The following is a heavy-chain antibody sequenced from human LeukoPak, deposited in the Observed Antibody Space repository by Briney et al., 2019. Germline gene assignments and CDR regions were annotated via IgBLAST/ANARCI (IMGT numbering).Heavy chain of an antibody. CDR2: FDPEDGET. D-gene: IGHD4-17*01. CDR1: GCTLTELS. Sequence: GASVKVSCKVSGCTLTELSMHWVRQAPGKGLEWMGGFDPEDGETIYAQKFQGRVTMTTDTSTSTAYMELRSLRSDDTAVYYCARAYGDLYFDYWGQGTLVTVSS. J-gene: IGHJ4*02. V-gene: IGHV1-24*01. CDR3: ARAYGDLYFDY.